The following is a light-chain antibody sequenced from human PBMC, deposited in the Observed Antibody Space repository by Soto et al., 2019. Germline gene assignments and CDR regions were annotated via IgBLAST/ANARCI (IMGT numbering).Light chain of an antibody. V-gene: IGKV3-20*01. Sequence: EIVLTQSPGTLSLSPGARATLSCSASESVRSRYLAWYQQKPGQAPRLLFYGTSTRATGIPDMFSASGSETDFTLTISRLEPEDFAVYFCQQYANSPPYTFGHGTKLEIK. J-gene: IGKJ2*01. CDR3: QQYANSPPYT. CDR1: ESVRSRY. CDR2: GTS.